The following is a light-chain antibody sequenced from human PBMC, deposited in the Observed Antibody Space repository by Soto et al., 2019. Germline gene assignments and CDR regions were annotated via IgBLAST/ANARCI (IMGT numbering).Light chain of an antibody. V-gene: IGKV1-5*03. J-gene: IGKJ4*01. Sequence: DIQMTQSPSTLSASVGDRVTITCRVSQSISNYLAWYQQKPGKAPDLLIYMASDLQSGVPSRFSGSGSGTEFTLTISSLQPDDFATYYCQQYHRYPLTFCGGTKVEVK. CDR2: MAS. CDR1: QSISNY. CDR3: QQYHRYPLT.